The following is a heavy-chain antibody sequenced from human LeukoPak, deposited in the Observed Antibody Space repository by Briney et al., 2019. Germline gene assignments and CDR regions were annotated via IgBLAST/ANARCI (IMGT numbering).Heavy chain of an antibody. CDR3: ARTPNLGWTVTVGGYFDL. Sequence: PSDTLSLTCAVSGHSITGANWWGWIRQPPGKGLEWIGYIYYSGSTYYNPSLKSRVTMSVDTSKNQFSLKLSSVTAVDTAVYYCARTPNLGWTVTVGGYFDLWGRGTLVTVSS. CDR1: GHSITGANW. D-gene: IGHD4-17*01. J-gene: IGHJ2*01. V-gene: IGHV4-28*01. CDR2: IYYSGST.